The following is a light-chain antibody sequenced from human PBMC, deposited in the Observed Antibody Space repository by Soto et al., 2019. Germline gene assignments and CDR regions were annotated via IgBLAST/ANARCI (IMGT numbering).Light chain of an antibody. J-gene: IGKJ1*01. CDR2: GAS. Sequence: EIVLTQSPGTLSLSPGERATLSCRASQSVSSNYLAWYQQKAGQAPRLLVYGASSRATGIPDRLSGSGSGTDFTLTISRLEPEDYAVYYCQQYGSSPPWTFGQGTKVEIK. V-gene: IGKV3-20*01. CDR1: QSVSSNY. CDR3: QQYGSSPPWT.